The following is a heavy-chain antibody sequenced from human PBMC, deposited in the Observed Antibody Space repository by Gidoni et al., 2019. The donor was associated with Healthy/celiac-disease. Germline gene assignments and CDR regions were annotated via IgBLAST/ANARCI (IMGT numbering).Heavy chain of an antibody. Sequence: EVQLVESGGGLVQPGGSLRLSCAASGFTFSSYAMSWVRQAPGKGLEWVSAISGSGGSTYYADSVKGRFTISRDNSKNTLYLQMNSLRAEDTAVYYCAKDEYYYDSSGYYSGAFDIWGQGTMVTVSS. CDR3: AKDEYYYDSSGYYSGAFDI. CDR1: GFTFSSYA. D-gene: IGHD3-22*01. CDR2: ISGSGGST. V-gene: IGHV3-23*04. J-gene: IGHJ3*02.